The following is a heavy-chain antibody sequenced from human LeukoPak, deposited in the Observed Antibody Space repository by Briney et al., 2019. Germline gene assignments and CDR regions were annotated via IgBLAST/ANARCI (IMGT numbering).Heavy chain of an antibody. CDR1: GFSFSEYY. CDR2: LSSSGSTI. V-gene: IGHV3-11*04. J-gene: IGHJ4*02. D-gene: IGHD3-22*01. CDR3: ASFYDSTGRDY. Sequence: PGGSLRLSCAASGFSFSEYYITWIRQAPGKGLEWVSNLSSSGSTINYADSVKGRFTISRDNAKNALYLQMSSLRAEDTAVYYCASFYDSTGRDYWGQGTLVTVSS.